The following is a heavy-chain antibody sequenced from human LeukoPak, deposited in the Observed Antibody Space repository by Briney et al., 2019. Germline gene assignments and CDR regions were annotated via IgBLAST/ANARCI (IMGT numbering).Heavy chain of an antibody. D-gene: IGHD3-10*01. CDR3: ARASVLLWFGELFGPWFDP. Sequence: PSEALSLTRTVSGGSISSYYWSWIRQPPGKGLEWIGYIYYSGSTNYNPSLKSRVTISVDTSKNQFSLKLSSVTAADTAVYYCARASVLLWFGELFGPWFDPWGQGTLVTVSS. V-gene: IGHV4-59*01. J-gene: IGHJ5*02. CDR1: GGSISSYY. CDR2: IYYSGST.